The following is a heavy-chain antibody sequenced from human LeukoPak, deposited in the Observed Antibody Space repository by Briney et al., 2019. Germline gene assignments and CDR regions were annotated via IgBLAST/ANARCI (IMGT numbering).Heavy chain of an antibody. D-gene: IGHD2-2*01. Sequence: GGSLRLSCAASGFTLSDFDIHWVRQASGKGLEGVARIKTKTENYATSYAASVRGRFTSFRDDSKNTAFLQMNSLGIEDTAVYFCARRDCTSFSCYSFDYWGQGILVTVSS. CDR1: GFTLSDFD. V-gene: IGHV3-73*01. J-gene: IGHJ4*02. CDR3: ARRDCTSFSCYSFDY. CDR2: IKTKTENYAT.